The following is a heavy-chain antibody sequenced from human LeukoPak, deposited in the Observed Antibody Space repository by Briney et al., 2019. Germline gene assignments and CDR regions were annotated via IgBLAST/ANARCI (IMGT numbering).Heavy chain of an antibody. CDR1: GFAFSSYA. CDR3: AKDWKFYYVSGSFFPDN. V-gene: IGHV3-30-3*01. CDR2: ISHDGSKK. J-gene: IGHJ4*02. D-gene: IGHD3-10*01. Sequence: GRSLRLSCAASGFAFSSYAVHWVRQAPGKGLECVAVISHDGSKKYYADFVKGRFTISRDNSKNTLYLHMNSLIPEDTAVYFCAKDWKFYYVSGSFFPDNWGQGTLVTASS.